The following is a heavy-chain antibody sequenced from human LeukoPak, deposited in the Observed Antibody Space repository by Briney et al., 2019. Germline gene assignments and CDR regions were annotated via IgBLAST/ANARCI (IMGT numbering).Heavy chain of an antibody. CDR3: ARVGGSSWYQYYFDY. V-gene: IGHV1-18*01. Sequence: GASVKVSCKASGYTFTSYGISWVRQAPGQGLEWMGWISAYNGNTNYAQKLQGRVTMTTDTSTSTAYMELRSLRPDDTAVYYCARVGGSSWYQYYFDYWGQGTLVTVSS. J-gene: IGHJ4*02. CDR2: ISAYNGNT. CDR1: GYTFTSYG. D-gene: IGHD6-13*01.